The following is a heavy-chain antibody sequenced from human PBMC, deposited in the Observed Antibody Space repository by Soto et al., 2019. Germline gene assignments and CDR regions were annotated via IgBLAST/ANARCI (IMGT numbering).Heavy chain of an antibody. Sequence: ASVMVSCKASGYTFTAYYINWGRQAPGQGLEWMGWTNPIRRATNFAQRFQGRVTMTRDTNISTVFMARDSLRSDDTAVYFWASGGDYYAGNDYLDSFDFWGQGTMVTVSS. J-gene: IGHJ3*01. V-gene: IGHV1-2*02. CDR3: ASGGDYYAGNDYLDSFDF. CDR1: GYTFTAYY. D-gene: IGHD2-21*02. CDR2: TNPIRRAT.